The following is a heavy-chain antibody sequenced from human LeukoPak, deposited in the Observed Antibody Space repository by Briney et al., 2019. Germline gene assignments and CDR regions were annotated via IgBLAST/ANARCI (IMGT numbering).Heavy chain of an antibody. CDR2: LRYTGET. Sequence: GGSLRLSCAASGFTFSSYAMSWVRQAPGKGLEWVSHLRYTGETFYADSVKGRFTISRDNSKNTLYLQMNSLRAEDTAVYYCARDLSGYYYYGMDVWGQGTTVTVSS. CDR1: GFTFSSYA. D-gene: IGHD1-26*01. J-gene: IGHJ6*02. CDR3: ARDLSGYYYYGMDV. V-gene: IGHV3-23*01.